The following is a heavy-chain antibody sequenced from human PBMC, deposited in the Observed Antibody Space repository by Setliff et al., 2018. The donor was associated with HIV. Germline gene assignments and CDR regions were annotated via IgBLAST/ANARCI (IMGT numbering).Heavy chain of an antibody. CDR2: IYYSGST. CDR1: GGSISSYY. CDR3: ARGPAGRLVFLSH. J-gene: IGHJ4*02. Sequence: PSETLSLTCTVSGGSISSYYWSWIRQSPGKGLEWLGYIYYSGSTNYNPSLKSRVTISVDTSKNQFSLTLNSVTAADTAVYYCARGPAGRLVFLSHWGQGTLVTVSS. D-gene: IGHD6-6*01. V-gene: IGHV4-59*01.